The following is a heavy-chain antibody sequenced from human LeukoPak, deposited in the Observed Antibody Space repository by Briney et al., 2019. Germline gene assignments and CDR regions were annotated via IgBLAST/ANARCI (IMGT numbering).Heavy chain of an antibody. CDR3: ARAPTEGWYFDL. CDR2: TYYRSKWNN. D-gene: IGHD1-1*01. V-gene: IGHV6-1*01. Sequence: SQTLSLTCAISGDSGSSNRVAWNWIRQSSSRGLEWLGRTYYRSKWNNDYAVSVKSRISINPDTSKNQFSLQLNSVTPEDTAVYYCARAPTEGWYFDLWGRGTLVTVSS. CDR1: GDSGSSNRVA. J-gene: IGHJ2*01.